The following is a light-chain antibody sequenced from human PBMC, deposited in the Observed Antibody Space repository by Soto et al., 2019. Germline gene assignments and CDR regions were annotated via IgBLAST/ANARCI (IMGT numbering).Light chain of an antibody. CDR1: SSGFPYKY. CDR2: DVS. Sequence: QSALTQPASVSGSPGQSITISCAGTSSGFPYKYVSWYQQQPGKAPKLMIYDVSNRPSGVSNRFSGSKSGNTASLTTSGLQADDEADYYCCSYTSSDTLYVFGPGTKLTVL. CDR3: CSYTSSDTLYV. J-gene: IGLJ1*01. V-gene: IGLV2-14*01.